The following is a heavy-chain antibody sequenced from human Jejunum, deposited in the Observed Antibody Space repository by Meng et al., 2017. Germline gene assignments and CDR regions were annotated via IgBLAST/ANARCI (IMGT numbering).Heavy chain of an antibody. D-gene: IGHD3-10*01. CDR3: ASSFGSGSYRVAYFNY. V-gene: IGHV3-7*01. J-gene: IGHJ4*02. Sequence: GGSLRLSCAASGSGFSSYWINWVRQAPAKGLEWVANIKQDGSEKYYVDSVKGRFTISRDNAKNSLYLQMNSLRAEDTAVYYCASSFGSGSYRVAYFNYWGQGTLVTVSS. CDR1: GSGFSSYW. CDR2: IKQDGSEK.